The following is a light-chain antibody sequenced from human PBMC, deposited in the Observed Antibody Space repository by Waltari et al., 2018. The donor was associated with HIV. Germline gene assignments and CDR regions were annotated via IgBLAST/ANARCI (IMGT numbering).Light chain of an antibody. Sequence: EVVLTQSPGTLSLSPGERATLSCTAGQSLSSTSLAWYQQTPGQAPTLRIYGASNRVAGISDSFSGRGSGTYCTLTISRLEPEDFAVYYCQQYGFSSYTFGQGTKLEIK. CDR3: QQYGFSSYT. V-gene: IGKV3-20*01. CDR1: QSLSSTS. CDR2: GAS. J-gene: IGKJ2*01.